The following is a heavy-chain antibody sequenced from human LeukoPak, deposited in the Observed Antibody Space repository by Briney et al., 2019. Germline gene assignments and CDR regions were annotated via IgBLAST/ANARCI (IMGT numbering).Heavy chain of an antibody. Sequence: GRSLRHSCAASGFTFSSYGMHWVRQAPGKGLEWVAVIWYDGSNKYYADSVKGRFTISRDNSKNTLYLQMNSLRAEDTAVYYCAKDRIAVAGTAFDYWGQGTLVTVSS. D-gene: IGHD6-19*01. V-gene: IGHV3-33*06. CDR2: IWYDGSNK. CDR3: AKDRIAVAGTAFDY. CDR1: GFTFSSYG. J-gene: IGHJ4*02.